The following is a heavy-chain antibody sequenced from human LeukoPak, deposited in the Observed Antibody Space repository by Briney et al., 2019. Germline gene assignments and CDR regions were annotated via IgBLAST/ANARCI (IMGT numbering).Heavy chain of an antibody. D-gene: IGHD2-2*01. CDR3: ATAGTCSSTSCPLVDY. CDR1: GASLSETS. V-gene: IGHV1-24*01. CDR2: FDPEDGES. Sequence: ASVKVSCKVSGASLSETSIHWVRQAPGQWLEWMGGFDPEDGESIFAQRFQGRVTMTEDTSTDTAYMELSSLRSEDTAVYYCATAGTCSSTSCPLVDYWGQGTLVTVSS. J-gene: IGHJ4*02.